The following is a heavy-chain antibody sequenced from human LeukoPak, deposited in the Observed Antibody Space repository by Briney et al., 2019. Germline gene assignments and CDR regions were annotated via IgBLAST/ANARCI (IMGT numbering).Heavy chain of an antibody. CDR1: GGSISSGGYY. D-gene: IGHD2/OR15-2a*01. Sequence: SETLSLTCTVSGGSISSGGYYWSWIRQHPGEGLEWIGYIYYGGSTYYNPSLKSRVTISVDTSKNQFSLKLSSVTAADTAVYYCARSSTILGHFDYWGQGTLVTVSS. CDR3: ARSSTILGHFDY. V-gene: IGHV4-31*03. J-gene: IGHJ4*02. CDR2: IYYGGST.